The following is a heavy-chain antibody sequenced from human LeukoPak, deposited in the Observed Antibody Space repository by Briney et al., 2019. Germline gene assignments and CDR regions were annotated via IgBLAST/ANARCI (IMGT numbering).Heavy chain of an antibody. CDR2: ISSSSSYI. Sequence: GGSLRLSCAASGFTFSSYSMNWVRQAPGKGLEWVSSISSSSSYIYYADSVKGRFTISRDNAKNSLYLQMNSLRAEDTAAYYCARDPYYYGSGSYPDYYYGMDVWGKGTTVTVSS. CDR3: ARDPYYYGSGSYPDYYYGMDV. J-gene: IGHJ6*04. D-gene: IGHD3-10*01. V-gene: IGHV3-21*01. CDR1: GFTFSSYS.